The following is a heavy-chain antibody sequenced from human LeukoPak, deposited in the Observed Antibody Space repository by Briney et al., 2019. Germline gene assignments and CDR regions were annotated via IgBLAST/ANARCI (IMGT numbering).Heavy chain of an antibody. CDR3: AKEERLGELSLSGGFDY. CDR2: INLDGSER. CDR1: GFTFSGHS. J-gene: IGHJ4*02. V-gene: IGHV3-7*03. Sequence: PGGSLRLSCAASGFTFSGHSMTWVRQAPGKGLEWVANINLDGSERFYVDFVKGRFTISRDNADNSMYLQMNSLRAEDTALYYCAKEERLGELSLSGGFDYWGQGTLVTVSS. D-gene: IGHD3-16*02.